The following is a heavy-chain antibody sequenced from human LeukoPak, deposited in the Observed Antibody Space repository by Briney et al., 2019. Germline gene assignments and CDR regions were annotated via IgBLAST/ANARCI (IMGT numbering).Heavy chain of an antibody. V-gene: IGHV4-38-2*02. CDR1: GYSISSGYY. CDR2: IYHSGST. D-gene: IGHD2-8*01. Sequence: PETLSLTCTVSGYSISSGYYWGWIRQPPGKGLEWIGSIYHSGSTYYNPSLKSRVTISVDTSKNQSSLKLSSVTAADTAVYYCARDDVSAYGYYYYYGMDVWGQGTTVTVSS. CDR3: ARDDVSAYGYYYYYGMDV. J-gene: IGHJ6*02.